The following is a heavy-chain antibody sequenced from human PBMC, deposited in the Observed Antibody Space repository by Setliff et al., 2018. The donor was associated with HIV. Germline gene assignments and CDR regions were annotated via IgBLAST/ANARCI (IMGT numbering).Heavy chain of an antibody. CDR3: VRVDYGDYDFDY. J-gene: IGHJ4*02. V-gene: IGHV4-59*01. D-gene: IGHD4-17*01. CDR2: IYYSGST. Sequence: SETLSLTCSVSGASISSYYWSWIRQPPGKGLEWIGSIYYSGSTNYNPSLKSRVTISVDTSKNQFSLRLSSVTAAETAVFYCVRVDYGDYDFDYWGQGTLVTVSS. CDR1: GASISSYY.